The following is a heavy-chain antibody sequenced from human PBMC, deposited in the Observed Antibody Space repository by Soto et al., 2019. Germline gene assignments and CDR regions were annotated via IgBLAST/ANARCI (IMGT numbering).Heavy chain of an antibody. CDR1: GGTFSSYA. J-gene: IGHJ5*02. CDR3: ARMNTNYDFWSGYYSEGNWFDP. CDR2: IIPIFGTA. Sequence: SVKVSCKASGGTFSSYAISWVRQAPGQGLEWMGGIIPIFGTANYAQKFQGRVTITADESTSTAYMELSSLRSEDTAVYYCARMNTNYDFWSGYYSEGNWFDPWG. V-gene: IGHV1-69*13. D-gene: IGHD3-3*01.